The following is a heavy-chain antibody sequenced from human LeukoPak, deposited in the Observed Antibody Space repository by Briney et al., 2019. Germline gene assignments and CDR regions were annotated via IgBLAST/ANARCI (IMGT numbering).Heavy chain of an antibody. D-gene: IGHD3-22*01. J-gene: IGHJ5*02. CDR3: ARTYYYDSSGYREDWFDP. V-gene: IGHV3-30*03. CDR2: ISFDGSNQ. CDR1: GFTFSSFG. Sequence: SGRSLRLSCAASGFTFSSFGMHWVRQAPGQGLEWVAVISFDGSNQYYADSVKGRFTISRDNAKKSLYLQMNSLRAEDTAVYYCARTYYYDSSGYREDWFDPWGQGTLVTVSS.